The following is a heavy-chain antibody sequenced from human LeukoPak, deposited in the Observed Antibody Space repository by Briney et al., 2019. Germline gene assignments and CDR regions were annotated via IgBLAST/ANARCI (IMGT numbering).Heavy chain of an antibody. CDR2: VSYLGNDK. J-gene: IGHJ4*02. D-gene: IGHD6-25*01. V-gene: IGHV3-30-3*01. CDR3: ARPLERRLIHYFDF. CDR1: GFTFNKYA. Sequence: PGRSLRLSCAASGFTFNKYAMHWDRQAPGKGLEWVAVVSYLGNDKFYADSVKGRFTISKDNSNNTVYLEINSLRSEDTAVYYCARPLERRLIHYFDFWGPGTLVTVSS.